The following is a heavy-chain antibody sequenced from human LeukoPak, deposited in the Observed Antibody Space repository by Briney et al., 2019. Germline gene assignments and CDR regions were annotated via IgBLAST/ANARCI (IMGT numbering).Heavy chain of an antibody. CDR2: INSDGSSI. CDR1: AFTFSRYW. V-gene: IGHV3-74*01. J-gene: IGHJ4*02. D-gene: IGHD3-22*01. Sequence: GGSLRLSCAASAFTFSRYWMHWVRQAPGKGLVWVSRINSDGSSITYGDSVKGRFTISRDNAKNTLYLRMDTLRAEDTAVYYCARETDSSGYYIDHWGQGTLVTVSS. CDR3: ARETDSSGYYIDH.